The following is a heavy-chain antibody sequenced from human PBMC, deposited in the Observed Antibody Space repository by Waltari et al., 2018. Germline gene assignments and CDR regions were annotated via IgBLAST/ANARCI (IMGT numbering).Heavy chain of an antibody. D-gene: IGHD6-6*01. Sequence: EVQLLESGGGLVQPGGSLRLSCAASGFTFSSYAMSWVRQAPGKGLEWVTAISGSGGSIGYADSVKGRFTISRDNAKNSLYLQMNSLRAEDTALYYCAKGGSSDYYYYYMDVWGKGTTVTVSS. V-gene: IGHV3-23*01. J-gene: IGHJ6*03. CDR3: AKGGSSDYYYYYMDV. CDR1: GFTFSSYA. CDR2: ISGSGGSI.